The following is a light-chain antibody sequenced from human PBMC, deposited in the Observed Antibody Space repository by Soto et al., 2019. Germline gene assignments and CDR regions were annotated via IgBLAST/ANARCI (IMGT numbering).Light chain of an antibody. CDR3: QQYNSYSLT. Sequence: DIQMTQSPSTLSASVGDRVTITCRARQSISSWLAWYQQKPGKAPKLLIYDASSLESGVPSRFSGSGSGTEFTLTISSLQPDDFATYYCQQYNSYSLTFGQGTRLEIK. CDR1: QSISSW. CDR2: DAS. J-gene: IGKJ5*01. V-gene: IGKV1-5*01.